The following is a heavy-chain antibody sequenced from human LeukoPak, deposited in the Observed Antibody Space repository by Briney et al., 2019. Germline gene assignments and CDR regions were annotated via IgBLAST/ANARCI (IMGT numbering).Heavy chain of an antibody. CDR2: ISGSGGIT. V-gene: IGHV3-23*01. J-gene: IGHJ4*02. CDR1: GFTFSSYA. D-gene: IGHD3-22*01. CDR3: AMNYYDSSRYFPFDF. Sequence: GGSLRLSCAASGFTFSSYAMTWVRQAPGKGLEWVSTISGSGGITYYADSVKGRFTISRDNSRNTLFLQMNNLRAEDTAVYYCAMNYYDSSRYFPFDFWGQGTLVTVSS.